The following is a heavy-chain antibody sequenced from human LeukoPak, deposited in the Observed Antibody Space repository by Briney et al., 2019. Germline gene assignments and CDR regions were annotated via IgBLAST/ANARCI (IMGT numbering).Heavy chain of an antibody. CDR3: AKGTGGDYYYYGMDV. Sequence: GGSLRLSCAASGFTFSSYAMSWVRQAPGKGLEWVSAISGSGGSTYYTDSVKGRFTISRDNSKNTLYLQMNSLRAEDTAVYYCAKGTGGDYYYYGMDVWGQGTTVTVSS. CDR2: ISGSGGST. V-gene: IGHV3-23*01. J-gene: IGHJ6*02. D-gene: IGHD1-14*01. CDR1: GFTFSSYA.